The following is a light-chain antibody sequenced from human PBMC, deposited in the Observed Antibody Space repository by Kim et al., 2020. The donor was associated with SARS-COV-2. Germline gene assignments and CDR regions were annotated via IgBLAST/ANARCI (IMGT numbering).Light chain of an antibody. CDR3: LQDYHYPWT. Sequence: AIQMTQSPSSLSASVGDRVTITCRASQDIGNDLSWYQQRPGKAPKFLIYAASSLQSGVPSRFSGGGAGTDFTLTISSLQPEDFATYYCLQDYHYPWTFGQGTKVEIK. CDR1: QDIGND. CDR2: AAS. J-gene: IGKJ1*01. V-gene: IGKV1-6*01.